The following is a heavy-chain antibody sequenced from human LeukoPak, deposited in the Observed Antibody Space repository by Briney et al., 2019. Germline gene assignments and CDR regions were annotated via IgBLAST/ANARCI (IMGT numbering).Heavy chain of an antibody. J-gene: IGHJ4*02. Sequence: PGGSLRLSCVASGFTFTSFYMSWVRQAPGKGLEWVANINLDGSEQYYVDSVKGRFTISGDNAKNSLYLQMNSLWAEDTAVYYCAREVAVGIGAYNFWGQGTLVTVSS. CDR3: AREVAVGIGAYNF. D-gene: IGHD6-13*01. V-gene: IGHV3-7*01. CDR2: INLDGSEQ. CDR1: GFTFTSFY.